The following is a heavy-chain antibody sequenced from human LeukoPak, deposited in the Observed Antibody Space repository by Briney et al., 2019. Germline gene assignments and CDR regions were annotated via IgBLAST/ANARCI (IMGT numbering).Heavy chain of an antibody. D-gene: IGHD4-11*01. CDR3: ARGWGFYSNYDATNWFDP. Sequence: SQTLSLTCTVSGGSISSGSYYWSWIRQPAGKGLEWIGRIYTSGSPNYNPSLKSRVTISVDTSKNQCSLKLSYVTAADTAVYYCARGWGFYSNYDATNWFDPWGQGALVTVSS. J-gene: IGHJ5*02. CDR1: GGSISSGSYY. V-gene: IGHV4-61*02. CDR2: IYTSGSP.